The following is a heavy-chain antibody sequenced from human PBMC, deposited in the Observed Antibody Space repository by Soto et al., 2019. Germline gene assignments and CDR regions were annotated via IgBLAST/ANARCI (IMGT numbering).Heavy chain of an antibody. V-gene: IGHV3-11*05. Sequence: PGGSLRLSCAASGFTFSDYYMSWIRQAPGKGLEWVSYISSSSSYTNYADSVKGRFTISRDNAKNSLYLQMNSLRAEDTAVYYCARDRYCSSTSCYRVYYYGMDVWGQGTMVTVSS. CDR2: ISSSSSYT. J-gene: IGHJ6*01. D-gene: IGHD2-2*01. CDR1: GFTFSDYY. CDR3: ARDRYCSSTSCYRVYYYGMDV.